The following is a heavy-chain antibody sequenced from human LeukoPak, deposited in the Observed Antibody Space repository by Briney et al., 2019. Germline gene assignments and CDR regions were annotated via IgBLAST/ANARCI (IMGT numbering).Heavy chain of an antibody. J-gene: IGHJ4*02. D-gene: IGHD3-10*01. Sequence: GGSLRLSCAASGFTFSSYWMNWARQAPGKGLEWVASINHNGNVNYYVDSVKGRFTISRDNAKNSLYLQMSNLRAEDTAVYYCARGQFGELLLSPFDYWGQGTLVTVSS. V-gene: IGHV3-7*03. CDR3: ARGQFGELLLSPFDY. CDR1: GFTFSSYW. CDR2: INHNGNVN.